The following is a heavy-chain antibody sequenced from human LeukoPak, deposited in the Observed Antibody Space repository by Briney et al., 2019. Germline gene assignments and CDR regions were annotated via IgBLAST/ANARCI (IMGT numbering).Heavy chain of an antibody. CDR3: ARGPAGYSSSWYYFDY. V-gene: IGHV4-4*07. J-gene: IGHJ4*02. Sequence: SETLSLTCTVSGGSISSYYWSWIRQPAGKGLEWIGRIYTSGSTNYNPSLKSRVTMPVDTSKNQFSLKLSSVTAADTAVYYCARGPAGYSSSWYYFDYWGQGTLVTVSS. D-gene: IGHD6-13*01. CDR1: GGSISSYY. CDR2: IYTSGST.